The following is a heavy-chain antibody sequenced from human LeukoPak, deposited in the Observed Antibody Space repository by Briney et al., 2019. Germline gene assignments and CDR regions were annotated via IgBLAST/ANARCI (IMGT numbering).Heavy chain of an antibody. Sequence: SETLSLTCTVSGGSISSYYWSWIRQPPGKGLEWIGSIYYSGSTYCNPSLKSRVTISVDTSKNQFSLKLGSVTAADAAVYYCARTRYYYNSRSYGAPYYFDYWGQGTLVTVSS. D-gene: IGHD3-10*01. CDR2: IYYSGST. J-gene: IGHJ4*02. CDR1: GGSISSYY. V-gene: IGHV4-59*05. CDR3: ARTRYYYNSRSYGAPYYFDY.